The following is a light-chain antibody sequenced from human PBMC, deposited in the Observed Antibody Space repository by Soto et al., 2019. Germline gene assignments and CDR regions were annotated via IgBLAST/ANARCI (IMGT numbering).Light chain of an antibody. CDR3: SSYTSTGIGV. J-gene: IGLJ7*01. Sequence: QSALTQPASVSASPGQSITISCTGTSSDVGGYDYVSWYQQHPGKAPKLIIYQVTNRPSGVSNRFSGSKSGNTASLTISGLQPEDEADYYCSSYTSTGIGVFGGGTQLTVL. V-gene: IGLV2-14*01. CDR1: SSDVGGYDY. CDR2: QVT.